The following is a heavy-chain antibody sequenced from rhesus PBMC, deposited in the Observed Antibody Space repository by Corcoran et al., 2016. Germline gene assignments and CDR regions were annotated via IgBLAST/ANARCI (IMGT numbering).Heavy chain of an antibody. V-gene: IGHV3-183*01. CDR1: GYTFGDYG. D-gene: IGHD6-37*01. CDR2: ISSASSYI. CDR3: TREVAYNRFDV. J-gene: IGHJ5-1*01. Sequence: EVQLVESGGGLVQPGGSLGHSFAASGYTFGDYGMPGVRQASGKVLEWVSSISSASSYIYYADSVKGRFTISRDNAKNSLSLQMSSLRAEDTAVYYCTREVAYNRFDVWGPGVLVTVSS.